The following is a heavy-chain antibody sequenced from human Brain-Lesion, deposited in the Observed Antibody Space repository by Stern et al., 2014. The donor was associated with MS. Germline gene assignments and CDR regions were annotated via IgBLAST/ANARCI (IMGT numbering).Heavy chain of an antibody. CDR2: IFNSGSP. CDR3: ARGRVVPGFQYYATDV. D-gene: IGHD2-2*01. CDR1: GGSISSGGYY. V-gene: IGHV4-61*02. Sequence: VQLVESGPGLVKPSQTLSLSCTVSGGSISSGGYYWSWIRQPAGKGLEWIGRIFNSGSPSYTPSLKSRVTISIDTSKTQFSLRLNSMTAADTAVYYCARGRVVPGFQYYATDVWGQGTTVIVSS. J-gene: IGHJ6*02.